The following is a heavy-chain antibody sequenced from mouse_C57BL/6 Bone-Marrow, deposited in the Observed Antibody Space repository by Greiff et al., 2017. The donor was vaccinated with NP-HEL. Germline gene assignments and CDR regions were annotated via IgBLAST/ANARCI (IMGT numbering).Heavy chain of an antibody. CDR2: SRNKANDYTT. J-gene: IGHJ4*01. CDR1: GFTFSDFY. Sequence: DVMLVESGGGLVQSGRSLRLSCATSGFTFSDFYMEWVRQAPGKGLEWIAASRNKANDYTTEYSASVKGRFIVSRDTSQSILYLQMNALRAEDTAIYYCARDDYGDYAMDYWGQGTSVTVSS. CDR3: ARDDYGDYAMDY. D-gene: IGHD2-4*01. V-gene: IGHV7-1*01.